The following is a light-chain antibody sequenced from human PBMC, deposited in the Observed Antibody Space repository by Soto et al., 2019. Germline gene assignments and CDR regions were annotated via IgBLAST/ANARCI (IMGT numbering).Light chain of an antibody. CDR2: GAS. CDR3: QQYNNWPPANT. V-gene: IGKV3-15*01. J-gene: IGKJ2*01. CDR1: QSVRSN. Sequence: EIVMTQSPATLSVSPGKRATLSCRASQSVRSNLAWYQQKPGQAPRLLIYGASTRATGIPARFSGSGSGTEFTLTISSLQSEDFAVYYCQQYNNWPPANTFGQGTKLEIK.